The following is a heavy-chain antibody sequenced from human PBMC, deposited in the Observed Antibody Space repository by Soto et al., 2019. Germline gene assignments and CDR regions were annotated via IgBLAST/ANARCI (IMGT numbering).Heavy chain of an antibody. V-gene: IGHV3-23*01. CDR3: AKTVPATNY. CDR1: GFTFSNYA. D-gene: IGHD6-19*01. Sequence: GGSLRLSCAASGFTFSNYAMSWVRQAPGKGLEWVSAISGGGDSTYYADSVEGRFTISRDNSKNTLYLQMNSLRAEDTALYYCAKTVPATNYWGQGTLVTVSS. CDR2: ISGGGDST. J-gene: IGHJ4*02.